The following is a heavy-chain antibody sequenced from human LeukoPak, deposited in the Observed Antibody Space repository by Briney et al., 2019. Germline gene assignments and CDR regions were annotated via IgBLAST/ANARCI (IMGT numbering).Heavy chain of an antibody. V-gene: IGHV4-59*01. CDR3: ARESGSYLWRSWLNP. CDR1: GGSISSYY. J-gene: IGHJ5*02. CDR2: IYNSGNT. D-gene: IGHD3-16*01. Sequence: SETLSLTCTVSGGSISSYYWSWIRQPPGKGLEWIGNIYNSGNTNYNPSLKSRVTISIDTSKNQFSLKVISVTAADTAIYYCARESGSYLWRSWLNPWGQGTLVTVSS.